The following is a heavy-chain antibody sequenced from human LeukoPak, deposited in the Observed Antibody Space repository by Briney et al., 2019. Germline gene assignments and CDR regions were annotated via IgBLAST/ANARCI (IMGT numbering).Heavy chain of an antibody. V-gene: IGHV3-66*01. J-gene: IGHJ5*02. D-gene: IGHD3-22*01. CDR1: GFTLSSYS. Sequence: GGSLRLSCAASGFTLSSYSMNWVRQAPGKGLEWVSVIYSGGSTYYADSVKGRFTISRDNSKNTLYLQMNSLRAEDTAVYYCARAHRTLDSSGYYFTNWFDPWGQGTLVTVSS. CDR2: IYSGGST. CDR3: ARAHRTLDSSGYYFTNWFDP.